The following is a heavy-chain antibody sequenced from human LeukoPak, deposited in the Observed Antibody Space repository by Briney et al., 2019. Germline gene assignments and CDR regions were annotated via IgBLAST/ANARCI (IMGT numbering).Heavy chain of an antibody. CDR3: AREYRSALFRITMVRGVTERELDY. V-gene: IGHV3-15*01. D-gene: IGHD3-10*01. CDR2: IKSKTDGGTT. Sequence: GGSLRLSCAASGFTFSNAWMSWVRQAPGKGLEWVGRIKSKTDGGTTDYAAPVKGRFTISRDDSKNTLYLQMNSLRAEDTAVYYCAREYRSALFRITMVRGVTERELDYWGQGTLVTVSS. CDR1: GFTFSNAW. J-gene: IGHJ4*02.